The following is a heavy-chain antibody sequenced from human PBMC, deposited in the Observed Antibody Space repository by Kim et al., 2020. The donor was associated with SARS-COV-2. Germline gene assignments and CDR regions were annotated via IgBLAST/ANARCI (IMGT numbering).Heavy chain of an antibody. D-gene: IGHD2-2*01. Sequence: GTDKPYVDSVKGRFTISRDNAKNSLYLKMNSLRAEDTAVYYCARWTSTSYYWGQGTLVTVSS. J-gene: IGHJ4*02. CDR2: GTDK. CDR3: ARWTSTSYY. V-gene: IGHV3-7*01.